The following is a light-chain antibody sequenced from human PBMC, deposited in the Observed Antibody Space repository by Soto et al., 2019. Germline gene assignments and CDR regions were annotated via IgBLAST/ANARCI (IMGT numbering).Light chain of an antibody. V-gene: IGKV1-33*01. CDR3: QQYDNPPGLT. CDR1: QDISNY. CDR2: DAS. J-gene: IGKJ4*01. Sequence: DIQMTQSPSSLSASVGDRVTITCQASQDISNYLNWYQQKPGKAPKLLIYDASNLETRVPSRFSGSGSGTDFTFTISSLQPEDIATYYCQQYDNPPGLTFGGGTKVEIK.